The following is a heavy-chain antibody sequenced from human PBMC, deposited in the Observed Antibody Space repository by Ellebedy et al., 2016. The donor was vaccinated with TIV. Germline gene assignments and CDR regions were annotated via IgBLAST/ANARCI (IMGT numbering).Heavy chain of an antibody. D-gene: IGHD3-10*01. Sequence: GESLKISCAASGFTFIDYWMTWVRQAPGKGLEWVANITQDGSEKIYVDSVKGRFTISRDNAKNSLYLQMNSRRAEDTAVYYCARDDGTSGSYLYDYWGQGTLVTVSS. CDR2: ITQDGSEK. CDR1: GFTFIDYW. CDR3: ARDDGTSGSYLYDY. V-gene: IGHV3-7*03. J-gene: IGHJ4*02.